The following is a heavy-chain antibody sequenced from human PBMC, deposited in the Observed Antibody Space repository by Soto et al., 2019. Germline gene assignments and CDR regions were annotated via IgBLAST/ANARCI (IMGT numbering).Heavy chain of an antibody. CDR3: STSSGYCSSRTCLLGQFDY. CDR1: GDSVSSGTYY. Sequence: SETLSLTCTVSGDSVSSGTYYWSWIRQSPQKGLEWIGYIYYNGITKYNPSLRSRVTISADTSKNQFSLNLDSVTAADTAVYYCSTSSGYCSSRTCLLGQFDYWGPGTLVTSPQ. V-gene: IGHV4-61*01. CDR2: IYYNGIT. D-gene: IGHD6-13*01. J-gene: IGHJ4*02.